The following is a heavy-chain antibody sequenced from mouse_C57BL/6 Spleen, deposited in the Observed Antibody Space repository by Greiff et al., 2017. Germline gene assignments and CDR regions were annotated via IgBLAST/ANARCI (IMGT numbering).Heavy chain of an antibody. CDR3: AIYYGSTRVAY. V-gene: IGHV1-74*01. J-gene: IGHJ3*01. D-gene: IGHD1-1*01. Sequence: VQLQQPGAELVKPGASVKVSCKASGYTFTSYWMHWVKQRPGQGLEWIGRIHPSDSDTNYNQKFKGKATLTVDKSSSTAYMQLSSLTSEDSAVYDCAIYYGSTRVAYWGQGTLVTVSA. CDR1: GYTFTSYW. CDR2: IHPSDSDT.